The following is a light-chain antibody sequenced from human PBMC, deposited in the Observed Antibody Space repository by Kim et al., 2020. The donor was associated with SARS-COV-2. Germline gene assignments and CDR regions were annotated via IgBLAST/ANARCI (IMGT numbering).Light chain of an antibody. Sequence: QSVLTQPPSVSAAPGQKVTISCFGSSSNIGTNYVSWYQQLPGTAPNLLIYDNNQRPSGIPERFSGSKSGTSATLGITGLQTGDEADYFCGTCDSGLRVVLFGGGTQLTVL. CDR1: SSNIGTNY. CDR2: DNN. CDR3: GTCDSGLRVVL. V-gene: IGLV1-51*01. J-gene: IGLJ2*01.